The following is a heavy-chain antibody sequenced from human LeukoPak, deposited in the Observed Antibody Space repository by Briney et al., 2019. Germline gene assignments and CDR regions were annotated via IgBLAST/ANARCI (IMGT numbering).Heavy chain of an antibody. CDR2: IWYDGSNK. CDR1: GFTFSSYG. CDR3: ATESLAYCGGDCYSTTDY. V-gene: IGHV3-33*01. D-gene: IGHD2-21*02. Sequence: GGSLRLSCAASGFTFSSYGMHWVRQAPGKGLEWVAVIWYDGSNKYYADSVKGRFTISRDNSKNTLYLQMNSLRAEDTAVYYCATESLAYCGGDCYSTTDYWGQGTRVTVSS. J-gene: IGHJ4*02.